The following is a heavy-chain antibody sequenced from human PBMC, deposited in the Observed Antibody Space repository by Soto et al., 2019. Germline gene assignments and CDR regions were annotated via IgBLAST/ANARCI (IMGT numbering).Heavy chain of an antibody. CDR2: ICYSGST. J-gene: IGHJ4*02. CDR1: GGCISSYY. CDR3: PRHHDS. V-gene: IGHV4-59*08. Sequence: SQTLSLTCTVCGGCISSYYWSWIRQPPGKGLEWIGYICYSGSTNYNPSLKSRVTISVDTSNNQFSLKLSSVTAADTAVYYCPRHHDSWDQGTMVTVSS.